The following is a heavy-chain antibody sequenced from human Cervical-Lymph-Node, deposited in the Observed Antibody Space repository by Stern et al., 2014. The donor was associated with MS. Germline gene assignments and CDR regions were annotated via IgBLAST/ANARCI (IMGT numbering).Heavy chain of an antibody. Sequence: QEQLQESGPGLVKPSGTLSLTCTVSSGSINSSHWWSWIRQPPGKGLEWIGEVYHSENTNYNPSLKSRVTISLDKSKNQFALHLISVTAADSAIYYCARESPSSAFDVWGQGTMIIVSS. CDR2: VYHSENT. V-gene: IGHV4-4*02. CDR3: ARESPSSAFDV. CDR1: SGSINSSHW. J-gene: IGHJ3*01.